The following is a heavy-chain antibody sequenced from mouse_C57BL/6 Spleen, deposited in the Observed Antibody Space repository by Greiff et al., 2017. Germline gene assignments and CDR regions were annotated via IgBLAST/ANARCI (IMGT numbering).Heavy chain of an antibody. J-gene: IGHJ1*03. CDR2: IYPGSGST. CDR3: ARIYYGNPSYWYFDV. Sequence: QVQLQQSGAELVKPGASVKMSCKASGYTFTSYWITWVKQRPGQGLEWIGDIYPGSGSTNYNEKFKSKATLTVDTSSSTAYMQLSSLTSEDSAVYYCARIYYGNPSYWYFDVWGTGTTVTVSS. D-gene: IGHD2-1*01. V-gene: IGHV1-55*01. CDR1: GYTFTSYW.